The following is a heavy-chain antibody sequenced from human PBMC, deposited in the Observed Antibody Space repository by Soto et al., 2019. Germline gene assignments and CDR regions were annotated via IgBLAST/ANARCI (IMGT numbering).Heavy chain of an antibody. CDR1: GGTFSSYT. CDR3: ASMSPMRSGSYYYMDV. V-gene: IGHV1-69*02. J-gene: IGHJ6*03. CDR2: IIPILGIA. D-gene: IGHD3-10*01. Sequence: QVQLVQSGAEVKKPGSSVKVSCKASGGTFSSYTISWVRQAPGQGLEWMGRIIPILGIANYAQKFQGRVTITADKSTSTAYMELSSLRSEDTAVYYCASMSPMRSGSYYYMDVWDKGTTVTVSS.